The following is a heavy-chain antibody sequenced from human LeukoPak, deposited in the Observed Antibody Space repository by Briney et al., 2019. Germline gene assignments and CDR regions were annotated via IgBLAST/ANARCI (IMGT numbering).Heavy chain of an antibody. CDR2: INPNSGGT. D-gene: IGHD2-2*01. Sequence: PLASVKVSCKASGYTFTAYYIHWVRQAPGQALEWMGRINPNSGGTNYAQKFQGRVTMTRDTSISTAYMELSRLRSDDTAVYYCARDWDCSSTSCGVWFDPWGQGTLVTVSS. CDR1: GYTFTAYY. V-gene: IGHV1-2*06. J-gene: IGHJ5*02. CDR3: ARDWDCSSTSCGVWFDP.